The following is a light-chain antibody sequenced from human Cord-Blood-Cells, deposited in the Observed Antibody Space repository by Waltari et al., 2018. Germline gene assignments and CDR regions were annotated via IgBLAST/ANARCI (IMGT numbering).Light chain of an antibody. CDR2: GNS. CDR1: SPNIGAGYD. CDR3: QSYDSSLSGWV. Sequence: QSVLTQPPPVSGAPGQRVTISCTGSSPNIGAGYDVHSYQQLPGTAPKLLIYGNSNRPSGFPDRFSGSKSGTSASLAITGLQAEDEADYYCQSYDSSLSGWVFGGGTKLTVL. V-gene: IGLV1-40*01. J-gene: IGLJ3*02.